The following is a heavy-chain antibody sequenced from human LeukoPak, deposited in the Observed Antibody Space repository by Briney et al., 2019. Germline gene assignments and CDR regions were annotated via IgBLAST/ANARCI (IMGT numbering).Heavy chain of an antibody. V-gene: IGHV1-18*01. CDR1: GYTFTSYG. J-gene: IGHJ6*03. CDR3: ATGGDYYYYYYMDV. Sequence: ASVKVSCKASGYTFTSYGISWVRQAPGQGLEWMGWISAYNGNTNYAQKLQGRVTMTTDTSTSTAYMELRSLRSEDTAVYYCATGGDYYYYYYMDVWGKGTTVTVSS. CDR2: ISAYNGNT.